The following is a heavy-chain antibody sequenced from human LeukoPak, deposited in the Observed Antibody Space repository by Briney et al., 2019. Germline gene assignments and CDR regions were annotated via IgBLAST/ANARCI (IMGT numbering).Heavy chain of an antibody. V-gene: IGHV1-2*02. J-gene: IGHJ6*02. CDR1: GYTFTSYG. CDR3: ARAFGGVIFRNHYYYYGMDV. Sequence: GASVKVSCKASGYTFTSYGISWVRQAPGQGLEWMGWINPNSGGTNYAQKFQGRVTMTRDTSISTAYMELSRLRSDDTAVYYCARAFGGVIFRNHYYYYGMDVWGQGTTVTVSS. D-gene: IGHD3-16*01. CDR2: INPNSGGT.